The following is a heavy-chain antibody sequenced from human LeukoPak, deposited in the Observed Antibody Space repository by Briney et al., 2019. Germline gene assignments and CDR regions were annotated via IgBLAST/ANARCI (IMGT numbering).Heavy chain of an antibody. CDR2: MNPNSGGT. D-gene: IGHD4-17*01. Sequence: VASVKVSCKASGYTFTSYDINWVRQATGQGLEWMGWMNPNSGGTNYAQKFQGRVTMTRDTSISTAYMELSRLRSDDTAVYYCASDLKDGDSDYWGQGTLVTVSS. CDR3: ASDLKDGDSDY. J-gene: IGHJ4*02. CDR1: GYTFTSYD. V-gene: IGHV1-2*02.